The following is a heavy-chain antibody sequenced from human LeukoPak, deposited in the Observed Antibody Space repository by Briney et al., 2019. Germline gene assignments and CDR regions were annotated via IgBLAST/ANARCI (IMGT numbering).Heavy chain of an antibody. V-gene: IGHV4-30-2*01. D-gene: IGHD3-3*01. J-gene: IGHJ4*02. Sequence: PSETLSLTCAVSGGSISSGGYSWSWIRQPPGKGLEWIGEINHSGSTNYNPSLKSRVTISVDTSKNQFSLKVSSVTAADTAVYYCARGYYDFWSGYSQPPDYWGQGTLVTVSS. CDR3: ARGYYDFWSGYSQPPDY. CDR1: GGSISSGGYS. CDR2: INHSGST.